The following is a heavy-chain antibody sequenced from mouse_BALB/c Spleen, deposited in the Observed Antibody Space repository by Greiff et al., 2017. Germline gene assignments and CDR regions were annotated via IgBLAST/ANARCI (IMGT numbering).Heavy chain of an antibody. CDR1: GFTFSSYA. D-gene: IGHD1-2*01. CDR2: ISSGGST. Sequence: EVQGVESGGGLVKPGGSLKLSCAASGFTFSSYAMSWVRQTPEKRLEWVASISSGGSTYYPDSVKGRFTISRDNARNILYLQMSSLRSEDTAMYYCARGRYYGYYWGQGTTLTVSS. CDR3: ARGRYYGYY. V-gene: IGHV5-6-5*01. J-gene: IGHJ2*01.